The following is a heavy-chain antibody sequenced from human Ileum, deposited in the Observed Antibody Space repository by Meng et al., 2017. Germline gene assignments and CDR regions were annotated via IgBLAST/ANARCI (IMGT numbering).Heavy chain of an antibody. CDR3: ARVADGQIPEVFNTWFDP. D-gene: IGHD5-24*01. CDR2: ISEDGTGK. J-gene: IGHJ5*02. CDR1: GFTFTNYL. Sequence: GGSLRLSCAASGFTFTNYLMHWVRQAPGKGPEWVALISEDGTGKYYADSLKGRFTISRDNSKNTLFLEMNSLTDEDTAVYSCARVADGQIPEVFNTWFDPWGQGTVVTVSS. V-gene: IGHV3-30*01.